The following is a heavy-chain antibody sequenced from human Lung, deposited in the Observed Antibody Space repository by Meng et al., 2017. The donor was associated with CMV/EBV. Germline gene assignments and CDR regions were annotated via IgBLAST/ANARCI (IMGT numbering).Heavy chain of an antibody. CDR2: IYSGGTT. Sequence: GGSXRLXCAASDFXVSSNYMSWVRQAPGKGLEWVSLIYSGGTTYYADSVKGRFTISRDNSKNTLYLQMNSLRAEDTAVYYCTGVFGAGSQRYGGYYGMDVWXQGTTVTVSS. J-gene: IGHJ6*02. CDR3: TGVFGAGSQRYGGYYGMDV. CDR1: DFXVSSNY. D-gene: IGHD3-10*01. V-gene: IGHV3-53*01.